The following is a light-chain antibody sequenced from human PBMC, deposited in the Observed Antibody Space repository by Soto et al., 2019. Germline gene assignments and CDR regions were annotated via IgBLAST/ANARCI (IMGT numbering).Light chain of an antibody. V-gene: IGKV1-5*01. Sequence: DTQITRSEATVASSVRDSVSITCLATQTINTRLAWYQQKPGKAPNLLIYDASSLESGVPSRFSGSGSGREFTLTSGGRLPDDFATYYFRLYDTRRGPFGLGTKVDIK. CDR3: RLYDTRRGP. J-gene: IGKJ1*01. CDR1: QTINTR. CDR2: DAS.